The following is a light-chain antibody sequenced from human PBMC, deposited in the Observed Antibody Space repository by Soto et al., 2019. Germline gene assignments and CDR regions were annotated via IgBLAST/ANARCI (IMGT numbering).Light chain of an antibody. J-gene: IGKJ1*01. Sequence: EIVMTQSQATLSVSPGERATLSCRASHSISRNLAWFQQKPGQAPRLLIYGASTRAPDIPARFSGSGFGTEFTLTISGLLSEDFAVYYCQQYDDWPPGTFGQGTKVDIK. CDR2: GAS. CDR3: QQYDDWPPGT. CDR1: HSISRN. V-gene: IGKV3-15*01.